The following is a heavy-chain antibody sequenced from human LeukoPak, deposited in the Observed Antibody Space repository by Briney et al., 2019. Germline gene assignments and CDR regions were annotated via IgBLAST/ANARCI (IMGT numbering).Heavy chain of an antibody. CDR2: IYTDGRT. J-gene: IGHJ3*02. Sequence: PGGSLRLSCAAYGLTVSSDYMTWVRQAPGKGLEWVSVIYTDGRTEYGDSAKGRFTIARDTSKNILYLQMNSLRVEDTAVYFCARGGRCSGGSCSPIGAFDIWGQGTLVTVSS. V-gene: IGHV3-53*01. CDR1: GLTVSSDY. D-gene: IGHD2-15*01. CDR3: ARGGRCSGGSCSPIGAFDI.